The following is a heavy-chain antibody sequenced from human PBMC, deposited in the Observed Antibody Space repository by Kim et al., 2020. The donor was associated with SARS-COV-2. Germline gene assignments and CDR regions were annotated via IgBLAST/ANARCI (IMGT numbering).Heavy chain of an antibody. J-gene: IGHJ4*02. CDR2: ISDSGDTT. Sequence: GGSLRLSCAASSFTLGHFAMNWVHQAPGKGLEWISSISDSGDTTYYADSVKGRFTISRDNSKNTLFLQMNSLRADDTAMYYCAKDLNLGFDSWGQGTLVT. V-gene: IGHV3-23*01. CDR1: SFTLGHFA. CDR3: AKDLNLGFDS. D-gene: IGHD7-27*01.